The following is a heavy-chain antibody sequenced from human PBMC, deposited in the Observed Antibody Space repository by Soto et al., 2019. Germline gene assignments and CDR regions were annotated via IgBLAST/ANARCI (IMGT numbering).Heavy chain of an antibody. D-gene: IGHD3-9*01. CDR3: AHKGPEDWPLDY. J-gene: IGHJ4*02. CDR1: GFSRSSSGVG. Sequence: QITLKESGPTLVRPTQTLTLTCASSGFSRSSSGVGVGWIRQPPGKALEWLAVMYWDDSKHYSPSLRSRLTITKDTSKNQVVLTMTNMDPMDTGTYYCAHKGPEDWPLDYWGQGTLVTVSS. CDR2: MYWDDSK. V-gene: IGHV2-5*02.